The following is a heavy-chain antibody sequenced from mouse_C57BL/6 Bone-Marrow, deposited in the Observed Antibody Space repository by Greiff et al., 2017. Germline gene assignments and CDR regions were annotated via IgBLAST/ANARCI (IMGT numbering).Heavy chain of an antibody. CDR3: TTPSIYYYGSSLAY. CDR1: GFNITDYY. Sequence: VQLQQSGAELVRPGASVKLSCTASGFNITDYYMHWVKQRPEQGLEWIGRIDPEDGDTEYAPKFQGKATMTADTSANTAYLQLSSLTSEDTAVYYCTTPSIYYYGSSLAYWGQGTLVTVSA. J-gene: IGHJ3*01. CDR2: IDPEDGDT. V-gene: IGHV14-1*01. D-gene: IGHD1-1*01.